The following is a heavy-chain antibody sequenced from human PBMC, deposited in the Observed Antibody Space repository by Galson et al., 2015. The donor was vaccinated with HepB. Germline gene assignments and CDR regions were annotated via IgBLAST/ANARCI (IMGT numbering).Heavy chain of an antibody. CDR3: AREQSVDTAMGTPAAFDY. CDR2: IIPILGIA. V-gene: IGHV1-69*04. Sequence: SVKVSCKASGGTFSSYTISWVRQAPGQGLEWMGRIIPILGIANYAQKFQGRVTITADKSTSTAYMELSSLRSEDTAVYYCAREQSVDTAMGTPAAFDYWGQGTLVTVSS. CDR1: GGTFSSYT. D-gene: IGHD5-18*01. J-gene: IGHJ4*02.